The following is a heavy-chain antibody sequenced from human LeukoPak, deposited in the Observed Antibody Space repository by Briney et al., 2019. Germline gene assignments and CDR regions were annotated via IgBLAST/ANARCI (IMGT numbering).Heavy chain of an antibody. V-gene: IGHV3-53*05. Sequence: GGSLRLSCAASGFTVSNTYMSWVRQAPGKGLEWVSIIYSGGGTRYADSVKGRFTISRDNSKNTLYLQMNSLRAEDTAVYYCARPRSSGYYYMDYWGQGTLVTVSS. D-gene: IGHD3-22*01. CDR3: ARPRSSGYYYMDY. J-gene: IGHJ4*02. CDR1: GFTVSNTY. CDR2: IYSGGGT.